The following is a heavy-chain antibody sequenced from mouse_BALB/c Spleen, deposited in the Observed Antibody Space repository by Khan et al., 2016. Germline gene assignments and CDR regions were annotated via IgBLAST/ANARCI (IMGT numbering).Heavy chain of an antibody. V-gene: IGHV5-17*02. CDR2: ISSGCRTI. Sequence: EVQLVASGGGLVQPGGSRKLSCAASGFTFSSFGMHWVRQAPEKGLEWVAYISSGCRTIYYADTVKGRFTISRDNPRNTLFQLMAMLRSEDTAKYYGARDYYSNHYYAMDYWGQGTSVTVSS. CDR1: GFTFSSFG. D-gene: IGHD2-5*01. J-gene: IGHJ4*01. CDR3: ARDYYSNHYYAMDY.